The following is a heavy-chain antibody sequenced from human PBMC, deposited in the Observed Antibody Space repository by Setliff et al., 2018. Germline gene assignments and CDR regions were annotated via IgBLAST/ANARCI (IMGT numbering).Heavy chain of an antibody. CDR3: TTNLALVGGSFLEFGY. V-gene: IGHV3-15*01. D-gene: IGHD1-26*01. Sequence: GGSLRLSCTASGFTLTNAWINWVRQAPGKGLEWVGRIKSTTDGATIHYGAPVNGRFTISRDDSKNTLYLHMNSLKTEDTAVYYCTTNLALVGGSFLEFGYWGQGTLVTVSS. J-gene: IGHJ4*02. CDR1: GFTLTNAW. CDR2: IKSTTDGATI.